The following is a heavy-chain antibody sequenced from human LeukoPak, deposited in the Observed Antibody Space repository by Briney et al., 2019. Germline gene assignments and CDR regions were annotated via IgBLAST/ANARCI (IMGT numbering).Heavy chain of an antibody. V-gene: IGHV3-21*06. CDR1: RFTFSSYS. CDR2: ITTSSRYI. Sequence: GGSLRLSCAASRFTFSSYSLNWVRQAPGKGLEWVSSITTSSRYIYYADSVKGRFTISRDNANNLLYLQMNSLRAEDTAVYYCARDYSPPHYFDSSGYFDSWGQGTLVTVSS. D-gene: IGHD3-22*01. CDR3: ARDYSPPHYFDSSGYFDS. J-gene: IGHJ4*02.